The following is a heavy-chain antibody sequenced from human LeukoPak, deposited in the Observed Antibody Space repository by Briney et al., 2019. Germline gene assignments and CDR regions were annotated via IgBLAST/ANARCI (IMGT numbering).Heavy chain of an antibody. V-gene: IGHV3-7*01. CDR1: GFTFSSYW. CDR2: IKQDGSEK. Sequence: GGSLRLSCAASGFTFSSYWMSWVRQAPGKGLEWVANIKQDGSEKYYVDSGKGRFTISRDNAKTSLYLQMNGLRAEDTAVYYCAKTLKDRYYDFWSGYYHYYYYMAVWGKGTTVTVSS. J-gene: IGHJ6*03. CDR3: AKTLKDRYYDFWSGYYHYYYYMAV. D-gene: IGHD3-3*01.